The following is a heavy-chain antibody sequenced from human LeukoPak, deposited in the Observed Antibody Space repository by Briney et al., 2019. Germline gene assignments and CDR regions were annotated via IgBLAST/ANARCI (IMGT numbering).Heavy chain of an antibody. D-gene: IGHD6-19*01. Sequence: SETLSLTCTVSGGSISSSIYYWGWIRQPPGKGLEWIGSISYSGSTYYNPSLKGRVTISVDTSKNQFSLKLSSVTAADTAVYYCTSKQWVYYYMDVWGKGTTVTVSS. J-gene: IGHJ6*03. V-gene: IGHV4-39*01. CDR1: GGSISSSIYY. CDR3: TSKQWVYYYMDV. CDR2: ISYSGST.